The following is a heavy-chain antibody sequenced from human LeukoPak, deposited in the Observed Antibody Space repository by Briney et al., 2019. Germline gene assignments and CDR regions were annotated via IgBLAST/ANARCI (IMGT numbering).Heavy chain of an antibody. J-gene: IGHJ4*02. D-gene: IGHD2-15*01. CDR3: AKGRIGIVVVAATLGY. CDR1: GFTFSSYA. CDR2: ISGSGGST. Sequence: GGSLRLSCAASGFTFSSYAMSWVRQAPGKGLEWVSAISGSGGSTYYADSVKGRFTISRDNSKNTLYLQMNSLRAEDTAVYYCAKGRIGIVVVAATLGYWGQGTLVTVSS. V-gene: IGHV3-23*01.